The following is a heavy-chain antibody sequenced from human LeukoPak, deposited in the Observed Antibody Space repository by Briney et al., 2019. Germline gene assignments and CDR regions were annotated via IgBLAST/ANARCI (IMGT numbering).Heavy chain of an antibody. J-gene: IGHJ4*02. D-gene: IGHD6-19*01. CDR2: IYYSGST. CDR1: GGSIRSSSYY. CDR3: ARQVVAVAGTGYFDY. V-gene: IGHV4-39*01. Sequence: SETLSLTCTVSGGSIRSSSYYWGWIRQPPGKGPEWIGSIYYSGSTYYNASLKSRGTISVDTSKNQFSLKLNSVTAADTAVYFCARQVVAVAGTGYFDYWGQGTLVTVSA.